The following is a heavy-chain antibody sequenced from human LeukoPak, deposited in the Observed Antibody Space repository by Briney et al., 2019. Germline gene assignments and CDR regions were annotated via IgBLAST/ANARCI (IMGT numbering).Heavy chain of an antibody. CDR1: GYRFSSYW. D-gene: IGHD1-26*01. CDR2: IYPGDSDT. V-gene: IGHV5-51*01. CDR3: ARSGSYLLGGFDV. Sequence: GESLKISCKGSGYRFSSYWIGWVRQMPGKGLEWMGIIYPGDSDTRYSPSFQGQVTISADRSISTAYLQWSSLKASDTAMYYCARSGSYLLGGFDVWGQGTMVTVSS. J-gene: IGHJ3*01.